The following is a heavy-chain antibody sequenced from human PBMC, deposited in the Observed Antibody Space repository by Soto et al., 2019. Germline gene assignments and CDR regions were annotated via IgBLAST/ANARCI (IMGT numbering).Heavy chain of an antibody. J-gene: IGHJ4*02. CDR2: VHGGGST. V-gene: IGHV3-53*01. CDR1: GFTVSNNH. Sequence: VQLVESGGGLIQPGGSLRLSCAASGFTVSNNHMTWVRQAAGKGLELVSFVHGGGSTSYADSVKGRFTISSDNSKNTLYPQTDSLRAEATAIYYFAGRLTTTASLDYWCRGTLVSVSS. D-gene: IGHD3-16*01. CDR3: AGRLTTTASLDY.